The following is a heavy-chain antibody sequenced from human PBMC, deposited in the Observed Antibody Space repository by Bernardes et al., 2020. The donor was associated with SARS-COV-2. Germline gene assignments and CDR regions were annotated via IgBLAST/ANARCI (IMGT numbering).Heavy chain of an antibody. CDR1: GGSISSYY. V-gene: IGHV4-59*01. CDR2: IYYSGST. Sequence: SETLSLTCTVSGGSISSYYWSWIRKRPGKGLEWIGYIYYSGSTNSNPSLKLRVTISVDTSKNQFSLKLSSVTAADTAVYYCARGIGLPAYYYYGMDVWGQGTTVTVSS. CDR3: ARGIGLPAYYYYGMDV. D-gene: IGHD5-18*01. J-gene: IGHJ6*02.